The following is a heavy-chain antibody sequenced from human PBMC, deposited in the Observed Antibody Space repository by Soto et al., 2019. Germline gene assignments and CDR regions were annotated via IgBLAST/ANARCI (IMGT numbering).Heavy chain of an antibody. V-gene: IGHV3-21*05. CDR3: ARDWDAFDI. Sequence: PGGSLRLSCAASGFTFSSYSMNWVRQAPGKGLEWVSYISSSSSTSYADSVKGRFTISRDNAKNTLYLQMNSLRAEDTAVYYCARDWDAFDIWGQGTMVT. CDR1: GFTFSSYS. CDR2: ISSSSST. J-gene: IGHJ3*02.